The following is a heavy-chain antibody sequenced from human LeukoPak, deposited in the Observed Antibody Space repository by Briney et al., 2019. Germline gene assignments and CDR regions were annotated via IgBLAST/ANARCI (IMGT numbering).Heavy chain of an antibody. CDR3: AKDLRTIGVTDWFDP. D-gene: IGHD2-21*02. Sequence: SGGSLRLSCAASEFSVGSNYMTWVRQAPGKGLEWVSLIYSGGSTYYADSVKGRFTISRDNSKNTLYLQMNSLRAEDTAVYYCAKDLRTIGVTDWFDPWGQGTLVTVSS. CDR2: IYSGGST. J-gene: IGHJ5*02. V-gene: IGHV3-66*01. CDR1: EFSVGSNY.